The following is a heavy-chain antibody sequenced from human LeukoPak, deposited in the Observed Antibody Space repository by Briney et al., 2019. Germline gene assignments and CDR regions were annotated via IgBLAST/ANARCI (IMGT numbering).Heavy chain of an antibody. CDR1: GYSFVGYG. V-gene: IGHV1-18*01. Sequence: ASVKVSCKASGYSFVGYGITWVRQAPGQGLEWMGWFNPENGNTNYAQKVQGRVTMTADTSTSTSYMELRSLRSDDTAVYYCAREHSSSWDQFDYRGQGTLVTVSS. J-gene: IGHJ4*02. CDR2: FNPENGNT. CDR3: AREHSSSWDQFDY. D-gene: IGHD6-13*01.